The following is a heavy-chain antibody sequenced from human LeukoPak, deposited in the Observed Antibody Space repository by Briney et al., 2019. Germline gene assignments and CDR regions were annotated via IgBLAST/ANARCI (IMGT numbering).Heavy chain of an antibody. D-gene: IGHD6-19*01. CDR1: GFSFSAYI. J-gene: IGHJ4*02. CDR3: TRRYGGHSGWAGYHDS. V-gene: IGHV3-64*01. CDR2: IRSDGSST. Sequence: GGSLRLSCVASGFSFSAYIMHWVRQAPGKGLEYVSAIRSDGSSTFYPNSVKGRFTISRDNSKSTLYLQMGSLRAEDTAVYYCTRRYGGHSGWAGYHDSWGQGALVTVSS.